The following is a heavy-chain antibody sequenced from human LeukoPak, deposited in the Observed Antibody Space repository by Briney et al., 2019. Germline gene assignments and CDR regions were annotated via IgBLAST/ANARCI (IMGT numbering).Heavy chain of an antibody. J-gene: IGHJ5*02. D-gene: IGHD2-15*01. Sequence: GGSLRLSCAASGFTFSSYWMHWVRHAPGKGPVWVSRINNDGSGTTYADSVKGRFTISRDDAKNSLYLQMNSLRAEDTAVYYCVRGGESTWSWGQGTLVTVSS. CDR3: VRGGESTWS. CDR2: INNDGSGT. V-gene: IGHV3-74*01. CDR1: GFTFSSYW.